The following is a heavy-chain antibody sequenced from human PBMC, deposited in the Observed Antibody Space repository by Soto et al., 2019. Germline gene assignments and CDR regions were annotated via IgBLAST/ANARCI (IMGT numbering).Heavy chain of an antibody. Sequence: QVQLVQSGAEVKKPGSSVKVSCKASGGTFSSYAISWVRQAPGQGLEWMGGIIPIFGTANYAQKFQGRVTITADDSTSTAYMELSSLRSEDTAVYYCARGTVTTVWYYYYGMDVWGQGTTVTVSS. CDR2: IIPIFGTA. V-gene: IGHV1-69*01. J-gene: IGHJ6*02. D-gene: IGHD4-17*01. CDR3: ARGTVTTVWYYYYGMDV. CDR1: GGTFSSYA.